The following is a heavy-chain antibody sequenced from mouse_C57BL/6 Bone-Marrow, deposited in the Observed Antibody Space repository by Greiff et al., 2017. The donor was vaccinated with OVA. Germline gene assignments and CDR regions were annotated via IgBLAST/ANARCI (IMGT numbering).Heavy chain of an antibody. Sequence: QVQLQQPGAELVKPGASVKLSCKASGYTFTSYWIQWVKQRPGQGLEWIGEIDPSDGYTNYNQKFKGKATGTVDTSSSTANMQLSSLTSEDSAVYYCAGWEFAYWGQGTLVTVSA. J-gene: IGHJ3*01. D-gene: IGHD4-1*01. CDR1: GYTFTSYW. CDR2: IDPSDGYT. V-gene: IGHV1-50*01. CDR3: AGWEFAY.